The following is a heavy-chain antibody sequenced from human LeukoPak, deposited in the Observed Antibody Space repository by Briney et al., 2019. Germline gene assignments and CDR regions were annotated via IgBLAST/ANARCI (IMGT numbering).Heavy chain of an antibody. V-gene: IGHV3-74*01. CDR3: AKQLGYCSDGSCYFSY. D-gene: IGHD2-15*01. CDR2: IKSDGTST. Sequence: PGGSLRLSCAASGFTFSSYWMHWVRQGPGKGLVWVSRIKSDGTSTNYADSVKGRFTTSRDNSKSTLCPQMNSLRAEDTAVYYCAKQLGYCSDGSCYFSYWGQGTLVTVSS. CDR1: GFTFSSYW. J-gene: IGHJ4*02.